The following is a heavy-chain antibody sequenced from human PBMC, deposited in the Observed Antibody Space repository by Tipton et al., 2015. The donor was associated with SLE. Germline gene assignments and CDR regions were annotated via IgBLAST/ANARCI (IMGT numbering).Heavy chain of an antibody. CDR2: LYTSGST. J-gene: IGHJ4*02. D-gene: IGHD1-14*01. CDR1: GGSISNGHYY. Sequence: TLSLTCIVSGGSISNGHYYWGWIRQPAGKGLEWIGHLYTSGSTNYNASLKSRVTISGDTSKNQVSLKLSSVTAADTAVYYCATQRPGRLGDPTLFDYWGQGTLVTVSS. V-gene: IGHV4-61*09. CDR3: ATQRPGRLGDPTLFDY.